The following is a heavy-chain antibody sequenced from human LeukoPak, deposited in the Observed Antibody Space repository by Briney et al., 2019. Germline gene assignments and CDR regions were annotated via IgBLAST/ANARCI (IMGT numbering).Heavy chain of an antibody. Sequence: GGSLRLSCAASGFTFNDYTMHWVRQAPGKGLEWVSLITWDGVNKYYADSVKGRFTISRDNSKNSLYLQMSSLRTEDTALYYCAKDIRGSSGWYYSNNWGQGTLVTVSS. CDR1: GFTFNDYT. CDR3: AKDIRGSSGWYYSNN. J-gene: IGHJ4*02. D-gene: IGHD6-19*01. CDR2: ITWDGVNK. V-gene: IGHV3-43*01.